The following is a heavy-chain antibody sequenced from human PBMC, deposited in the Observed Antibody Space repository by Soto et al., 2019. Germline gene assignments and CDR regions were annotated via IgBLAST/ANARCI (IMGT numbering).Heavy chain of an antibody. J-gene: IGHJ4*02. CDR1: GFTFSSYA. Sequence: GGSLRLSCAASGFTFSSYAMHWVRQAPGKGLEWVALISYDGSDKDYADSVKGRFTISRDNSRNTLFLQMNSLRAEDTAVYYCARAYEGDYFDYWGQGTLVTVSS. V-gene: IGHV3-30-3*01. CDR2: ISYDGSDK. D-gene: IGHD3-16*01. CDR3: ARAYEGDYFDY.